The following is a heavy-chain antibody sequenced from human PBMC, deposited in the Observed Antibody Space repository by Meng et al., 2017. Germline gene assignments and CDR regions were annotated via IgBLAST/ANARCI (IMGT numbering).Heavy chain of an antibody. CDR1: GFTFSSYA. V-gene: IGHV3-23*04. CDR3: ARDRSMGGASDDY. J-gene: IGHJ4*02. Sequence: VRVGGSGGGLVQPGGSLRLSCAASGFTFSSYAMSWVRQAPGKGLEWVSAISGSGGSTYYADSVKGRFTISRDNSKNTLYLQMNSLRAEDTAVYYCARDRSMGGASDDYWGQGTLVTVSS. D-gene: IGHD3-16*01. CDR2: ISGSGGST.